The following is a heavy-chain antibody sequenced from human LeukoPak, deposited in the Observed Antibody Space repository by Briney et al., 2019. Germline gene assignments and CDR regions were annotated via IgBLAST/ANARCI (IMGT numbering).Heavy chain of an antibody. Sequence: GRSLRLSCAASGFTFDDYAMHWVRQAPGKGLEWVSGISWNSGSIGYADSVKGRFTISRDNAKNSLYLQMNSLRVEDMALYYCAKVRNPGGYVGPFDYWGQGTLVTVSS. CDR2: ISWNSGSI. CDR3: AKVRNPGGYVGPFDY. CDR1: GFTFDDYA. V-gene: IGHV3-9*03. D-gene: IGHD5-12*01. J-gene: IGHJ4*02.